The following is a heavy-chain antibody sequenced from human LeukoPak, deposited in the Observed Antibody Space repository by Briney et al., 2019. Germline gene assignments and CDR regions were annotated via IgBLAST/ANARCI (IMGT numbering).Heavy chain of an antibody. CDR2: ISSSTSYI. Sequence: GGSLRLSCAASGFTFDDYGMNWVRQAPGKGLEWVSSISSSTSYIYYADSVKGRFTIPRDNAKNSLYPQMNSLRPEDTAVYYCARENSGSYYQFDCWGQGTLVTVSS. J-gene: IGHJ4*02. D-gene: IGHD1-26*01. CDR1: GFTFDDYG. CDR3: ARENSGSYYQFDC. V-gene: IGHV3-21*01.